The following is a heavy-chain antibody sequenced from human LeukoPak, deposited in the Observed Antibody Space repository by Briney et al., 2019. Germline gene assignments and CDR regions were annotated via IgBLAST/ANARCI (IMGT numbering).Heavy chain of an antibody. CDR1: GFTVSTNY. CDR2: TYIGGST. J-gene: IGHJ4*02. CDR3: ARDLWVAY. D-gene: IGHD3-10*01. V-gene: IGHV3-66*01. Sequence: GGSLRLSCAASGFTVSTNYMSWVRQAPGKGLERVSVTYIGGSTYYADPVKGRFTVSRDNSKNTLYLQMNSLRVEDTAVYYCARDLWVAYWGQGTLVTVSS.